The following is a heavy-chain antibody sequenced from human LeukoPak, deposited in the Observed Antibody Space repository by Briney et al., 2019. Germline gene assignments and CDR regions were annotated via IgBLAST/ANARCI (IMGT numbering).Heavy chain of an antibody. CDR3: ARDPSHCSSTSCYNSNWFDP. Sequence: KPSETLSLTCAVYGGSFSGYYWSWIRQPPGKGLEWIGEINHSGSTNYNPSLKSRVTISVDTSKNQFSLKLSSVTAADTAVYYCARDPSHCSSTSCYNSNWFDPWGQGTLVTVSS. J-gene: IGHJ5*02. CDR2: INHSGST. D-gene: IGHD2-2*01. CDR1: GGSFSGYY. V-gene: IGHV4-34*01.